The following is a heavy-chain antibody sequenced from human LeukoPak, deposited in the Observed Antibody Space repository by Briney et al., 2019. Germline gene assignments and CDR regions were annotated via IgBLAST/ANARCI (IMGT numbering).Heavy chain of an antibody. CDR2: VYYSGST. Sequence: PSETLSLTCTVSGGSISSYYWSWIRQPPGKGLEWIGYVYYSGSTNYNPSLKSRVTISVDTSKNQFSLKLSSVTAADTAVYYCARVEYYDSSGYYVDYWGQGTLVTVSS. J-gene: IGHJ4*02. CDR3: ARVEYYDSSGYYVDY. CDR1: GGSISSYY. D-gene: IGHD3-22*01. V-gene: IGHV4-59*01.